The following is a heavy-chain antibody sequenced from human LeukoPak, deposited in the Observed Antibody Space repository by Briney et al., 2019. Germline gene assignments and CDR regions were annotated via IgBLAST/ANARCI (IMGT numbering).Heavy chain of an antibody. CDR3: ARAGGYSGYGEFDY. Sequence: GGSLRLSCAAPGFTFSSYWMSWVRQAPGKGLEWVANIKQDGSEKYYVDSVKGRFTISRDNAKNSLYLQMNSLRAEDTAVYYCARAGGYSGYGEFDYWGQGTLVTVSS. D-gene: IGHD5-12*01. CDR2: IKQDGSEK. J-gene: IGHJ4*02. CDR1: GFTFSSYW. V-gene: IGHV3-7*01.